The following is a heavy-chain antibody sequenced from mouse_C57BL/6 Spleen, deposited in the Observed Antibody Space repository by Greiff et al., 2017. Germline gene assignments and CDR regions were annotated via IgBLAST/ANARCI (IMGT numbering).Heavy chain of an antibody. Sequence: EVQRVESGGGLVKPGGSLKLSCAASGFTFSSYAMSWVRQTPEKRLEWVATISDGGSYTYYPDNVKGRFTISRDNAKNNLYLQMRHLKSEDTAIYYCARGGEDAMDYWGQGTSVTVSS. CDR1: GFTFSSYA. CDR3: ARGGEDAMDY. V-gene: IGHV5-4*01. CDR2: ISDGGSYT. J-gene: IGHJ4*01.